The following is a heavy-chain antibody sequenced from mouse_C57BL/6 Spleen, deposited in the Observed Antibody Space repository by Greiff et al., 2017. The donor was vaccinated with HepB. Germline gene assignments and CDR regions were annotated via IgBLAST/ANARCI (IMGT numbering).Heavy chain of an antibody. D-gene: IGHD1-1*01. CDR1: GYTFTSYW. J-gene: IGHJ2*01. Sequence: QVQLQQPGAELVKPGASVKLSCKASGYTFTSYWMHWVKQRPGQGLEWIGMIHPNSGSTNYNEKFKSKATLTVDKSSSTAYMQLSSLTSEDAAVYYCARDLYYYGSSDGFDYWGQGTTLTVSS. CDR2: IHPNSGST. V-gene: IGHV1-64*01. CDR3: ARDLYYYGSSDGFDY.